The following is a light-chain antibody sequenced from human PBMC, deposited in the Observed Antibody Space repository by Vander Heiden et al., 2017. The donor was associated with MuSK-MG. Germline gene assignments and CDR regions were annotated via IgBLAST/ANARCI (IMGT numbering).Light chain of an antibody. CDR3: NSRDSSGYHYV. J-gene: IGLJ1*01. Sequence: SSELTQDPAVSVALGQTVRITCQGDSLRSYYASWYQQKPGQAPVLVISGKNNRPSGIPDRFSGSSSGNTASLTITGAQAEDEADYYCNSRDSSGYHYVFGTGTKVTVL. V-gene: IGLV3-19*01. CDR1: SLRSYY. CDR2: GKN.